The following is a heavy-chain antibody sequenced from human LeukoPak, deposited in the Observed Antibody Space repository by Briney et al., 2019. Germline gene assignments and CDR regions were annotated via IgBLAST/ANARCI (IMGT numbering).Heavy chain of an antibody. J-gene: IGHJ4*02. V-gene: IGHV3-21*01. Sequence: GGSLRLSCAASGFTFSSYSMNWVRQAPGKGLEWVSSISSSSSYIYYADSVKGRFTISRDNVKNSLYLQMNSLRAEDTAVYYCARVGSYNGAYYDFWSGYYPQPFDYWGQGTLVTVSS. D-gene: IGHD3-3*01. CDR1: GFTFSSYS. CDR3: ARVGSYNGAYYDFWSGYYPQPFDY. CDR2: ISSSSSYI.